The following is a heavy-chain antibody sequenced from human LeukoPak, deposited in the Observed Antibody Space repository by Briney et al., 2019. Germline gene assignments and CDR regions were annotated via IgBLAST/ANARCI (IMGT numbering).Heavy chain of an antibody. D-gene: IGHD3-10*01. Sequence: SETLSLTCAVYGGSFSGYYWSWIRQPPGKGLEWIGEINHSGSTNYNPSLKSRVTISVDTSKNQFSLKLSPVTAADTAVYYCARSGPPLDYWGQGTLVTVSS. CDR3: ARSGPPLDY. J-gene: IGHJ4*02. V-gene: IGHV4-34*01. CDR2: INHSGST. CDR1: GGSFSGYY.